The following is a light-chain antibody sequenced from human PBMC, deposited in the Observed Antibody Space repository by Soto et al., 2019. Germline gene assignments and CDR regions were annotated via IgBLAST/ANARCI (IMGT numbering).Light chain of an antibody. CDR3: QTYNSAHLT. J-gene: IGKJ4*01. CDR2: AAS. V-gene: IGKV1-27*01. Sequence: DIQMTQSPSSLSASLGVRVTITCRASPVIGVYLAWFQQKPGNVPKLLIYAASTLQSGVPSRFSGSGSGTDFTLTISSIQPEDVATYYCQTYNSAHLTFGGGTKVEIK. CDR1: PVIGVY.